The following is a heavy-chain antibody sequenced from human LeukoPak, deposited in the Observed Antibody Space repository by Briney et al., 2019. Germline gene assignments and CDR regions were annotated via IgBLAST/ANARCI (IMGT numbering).Heavy chain of an antibody. CDR1: GDSVSSNSAA. Sequence: SQTLSLTCALSGDSVSSNSAAWNWIRQSPSRGLEWLGRTYFRSNWRNDYAVSVKSRITINPDTPKNQFSLHLNSVTPEDTAVYFCARGSGYDFDYWGQGTLVTVSS. J-gene: IGHJ4*02. CDR2: TYFRSNWRN. D-gene: IGHD5-12*01. CDR3: ARGSGYDFDY. V-gene: IGHV6-1*01.